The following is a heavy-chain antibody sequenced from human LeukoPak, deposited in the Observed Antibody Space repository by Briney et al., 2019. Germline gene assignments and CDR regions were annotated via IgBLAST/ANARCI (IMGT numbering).Heavy chain of an antibody. CDR3: ARETYYYDSSGQWNDAFDI. CDR2: ISGSSSYI. Sequence: GGSLRLSCAASGFTFSSCSMNWVRQAPGKGLEWVSSISGSSSYIYYADSVKGRFTISRDNAKNSLYLQMNSLRAEDTAVYYCARETYYYDSSGQWNDAFDIWGQGTMVTVSS. CDR1: GFTFSSCS. J-gene: IGHJ3*02. D-gene: IGHD3-22*01. V-gene: IGHV3-21*04.